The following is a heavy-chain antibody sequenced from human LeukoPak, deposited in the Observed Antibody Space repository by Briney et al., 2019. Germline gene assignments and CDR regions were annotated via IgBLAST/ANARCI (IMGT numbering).Heavy chain of an antibody. V-gene: IGHV1-2*04. CDR2: INPNSGGT. Sequence: ASVKVSCKASGYTFTGYYTHWVRQAPGQGLEWMGWINPNSGGTNYAQKFQGWVTMTRDTSISTAYMELSRLRSDDTAVYYCARGQQLVDYFDYWGQGTLVTVSS. D-gene: IGHD6-13*01. CDR3: ARGQQLVDYFDY. CDR1: GYTFTGYY. J-gene: IGHJ4*02.